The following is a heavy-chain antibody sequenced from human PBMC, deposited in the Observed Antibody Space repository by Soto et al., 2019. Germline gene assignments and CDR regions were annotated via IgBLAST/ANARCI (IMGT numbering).Heavy chain of an antibody. CDR3: ASPTMTSTSFYYGMDV. CDR2: INPTDSET. V-gene: IGHV5-10-1*01. Sequence: GESLKISCKTSGHRFTTYWISWVRQMPGKGLEYMGKINPTDSETNYSPSFEGHVTFSVDRSTSTAYVRWNSLKASDTAMYYCASPTMTSTSFYYGMDVWGQGTTVTVSS. CDR1: GHRFTTYW. D-gene: IGHD4-17*01. J-gene: IGHJ6*02.